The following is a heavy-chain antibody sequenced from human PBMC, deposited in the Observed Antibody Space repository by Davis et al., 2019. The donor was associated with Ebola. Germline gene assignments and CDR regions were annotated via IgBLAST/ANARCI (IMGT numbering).Heavy chain of an antibody. CDR2: INTNTGNP. CDR3: AAPRGGFWSGYRDVFDI. V-gene: IGHV7-4-1*02. D-gene: IGHD3-3*01. Sequence: AASVKVSCKASGYTFTSYAMNWVRRAPGQGLEWMGWINTNTGNPTYAQGFTGRFVFSLDTSVSTAYLQISSLKAEDTAVYYCAAPRGGFWSGYRDVFDIWGQGTMVTVSS. J-gene: IGHJ3*02. CDR1: GYTFTSYA.